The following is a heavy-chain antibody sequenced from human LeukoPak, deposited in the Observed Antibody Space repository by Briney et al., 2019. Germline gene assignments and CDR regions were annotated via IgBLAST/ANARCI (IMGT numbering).Heavy chain of an antibody. CDR3: ARVPYYYGSGSFYFDY. Sequence: SETLSLTCTVSGGSISSSNYYWGWIRQPPGKGLEWIGSIYYSGSTYYNPSLKSRVTISVDTSKNQFSLKLSSVTAADTAVYYCARVPYYYGSGSFYFDYWGQGTLVTVSS. CDR2: IYYSGST. D-gene: IGHD3-10*01. CDR1: GGSISSSNYY. V-gene: IGHV4-39*07. J-gene: IGHJ4*02.